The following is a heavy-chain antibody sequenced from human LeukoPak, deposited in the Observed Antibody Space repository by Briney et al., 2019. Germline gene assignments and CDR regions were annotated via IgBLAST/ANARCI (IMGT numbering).Heavy chain of an antibody. J-gene: IGHJ4*02. Sequence: GGSLRLSCAASGFTFRMFAMHWDRQTPGKGLEWVAVISYDGRTTYYRDSVKGRFTISRDDSKNTLYLQMSTLRSDDTAVYYCAKDSAYYDSSGDYFDSWGQGTLVTVSS. D-gene: IGHD3-22*01. CDR1: GFTFRMFA. CDR3: AKDSAYYDSSGDYFDS. CDR2: ISYDGRTT. V-gene: IGHV3-30*18.